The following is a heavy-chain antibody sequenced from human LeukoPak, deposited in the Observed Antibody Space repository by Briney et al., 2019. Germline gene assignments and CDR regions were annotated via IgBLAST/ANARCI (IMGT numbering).Heavy chain of an antibody. CDR1: GFTFSSYW. V-gene: IGHV3-74*01. CDR3: VGDATTRSAFDI. Sequence: GGSLRLSCAASGFTFSSYWMHWVRQAPGKGLVWVSRINSDGSSTSYADSVKGRFTISRDNAKNTLYLQMNSLRAEDTAVYYCVGDATTRSAFDIWGQGTMVTVSS. J-gene: IGHJ3*02. CDR2: INSDGSST. D-gene: IGHD5-12*01.